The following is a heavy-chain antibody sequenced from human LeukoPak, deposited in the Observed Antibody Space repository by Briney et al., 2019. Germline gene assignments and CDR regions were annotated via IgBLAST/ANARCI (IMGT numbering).Heavy chain of an antibody. CDR3: ARDQDRAFDI. CDR2: IWYDGTNR. Sequence: GGSLRLSCVASRFTFSNYWMSWVRQAPGKGLEWVAVIWYDGTNRYYADSVKGRFTISRDNSKNTLYLQMNSMRAEDTAVYYCARDQDRAFDIWGQGTMVTISS. CDR1: RFTFSNYW. V-gene: IGHV3-33*08. J-gene: IGHJ3*02.